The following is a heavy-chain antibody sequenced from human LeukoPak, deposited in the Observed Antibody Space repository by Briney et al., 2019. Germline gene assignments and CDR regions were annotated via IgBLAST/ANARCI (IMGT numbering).Heavy chain of an antibody. CDR3: ARDRDWGSSDPFDY. J-gene: IGHJ4*02. D-gene: IGHD7-27*01. Sequence: ASVKVSCKASGYTFTNYYIHWVRQAPGQGLQWMGIVNPNGGNTNYGQKFQGGVTLTRDRSTSTVYMELSSLRSEDTAVYYCARDRDWGSSDPFDYWGQGTLVTVSS. CDR2: VNPNGGNT. CDR1: GYTFTNYY. V-gene: IGHV1-46*01.